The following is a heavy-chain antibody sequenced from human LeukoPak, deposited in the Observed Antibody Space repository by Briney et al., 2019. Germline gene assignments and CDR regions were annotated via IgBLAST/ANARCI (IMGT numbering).Heavy chain of an antibody. Sequence: GGSLRLSCATSGFSFSDAWMNWVRQAPGKGLEWVGRIRRNSDGGTIDYAAPVKGRFALSRDDSKNTLYLHMSSLQTEDTAVYYCATNFYDTTWGQGTLVTVSS. CDR1: GFSFSDAW. D-gene: IGHD3-22*01. J-gene: IGHJ5*02. CDR2: IRRNSDGGTI. V-gene: IGHV3-15*07. CDR3: ATNFYDTT.